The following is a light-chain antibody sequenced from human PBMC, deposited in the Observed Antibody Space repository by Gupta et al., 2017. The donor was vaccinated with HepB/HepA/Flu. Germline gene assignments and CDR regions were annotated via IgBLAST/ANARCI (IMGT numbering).Light chain of an antibody. J-gene: IGKJ2*04. CDR2: DAS. V-gene: IGKV3-11*01. CDR3: QQRSNWPCS. Sequence: EIVLTQSPATLSLSPGERATLSCRASQSVSSYLAWYQQKPGQAPRLLIYDASNRATGIPARFSGSGSGTXFTLTIXSREPEDFAVYYCQQRSNWPCSFGXGTKLEIK. CDR1: QSVSSY.